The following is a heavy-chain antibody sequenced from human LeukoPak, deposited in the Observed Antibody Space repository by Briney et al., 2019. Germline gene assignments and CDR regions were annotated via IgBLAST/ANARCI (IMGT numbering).Heavy chain of an antibody. CDR3: ARDVDDYGDYVGVDY. D-gene: IGHD4-17*01. CDR1: GFTFSSYA. V-gene: IGHV3-48*04. Sequence: QTGGSLRLSCAASGFTFSSYAMSWVRQAPGKGLEWVSYISSSGSTIYYADSVKGRFTISRDNAKNSLYLQMNSLRAEDTAVYYCARDVDDYGDYVGVDYWGQGTLVTVSS. CDR2: ISSSGSTI. J-gene: IGHJ4*02.